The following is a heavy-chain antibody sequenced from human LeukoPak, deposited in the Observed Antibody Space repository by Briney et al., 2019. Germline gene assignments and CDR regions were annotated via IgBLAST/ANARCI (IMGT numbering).Heavy chain of an antibody. J-gene: IGHJ5*02. CDR3: ARAPRRHYDILTGYRNWFDP. D-gene: IGHD3-9*01. Sequence: SETLSPTRAVYAGSFSGYSWSWIRPPPGKGLEWIGEINHSGITNYNPTLKSRVTTAVDTSKNQLSLTLSSVTAADAAVYYCARAPRRHYDILTGYRNWFDPWGQGTLVTVSS. CDR1: AGSFSGYS. CDR2: INHSGIT. V-gene: IGHV4-34*01.